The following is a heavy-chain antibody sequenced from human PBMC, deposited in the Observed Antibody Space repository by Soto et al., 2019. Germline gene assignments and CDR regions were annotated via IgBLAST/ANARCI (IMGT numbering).Heavy chain of an antibody. CDR1: GFTFSSYA. V-gene: IGHV3-23*01. CDR2: ISGSGGST. D-gene: IGHD3-9*01. J-gene: IGHJ4*02. Sequence: EVQLLESGGGLVQPGGSLRLSCAASGFTFSSYAMSWVRQAPGKGLEWVSAISGSGGSTYYADSVKGRFTISRDNSKNTLYRQVNGLRAEDTAVYYCAKPSAYYDILTGYSYWGQGTLVTVSS. CDR3: AKPSAYYDILTGYSY.